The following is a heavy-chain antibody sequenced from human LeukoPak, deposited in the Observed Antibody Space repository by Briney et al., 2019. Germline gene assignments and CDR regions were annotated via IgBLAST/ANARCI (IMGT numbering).Heavy chain of an antibody. J-gene: IGHJ4*02. V-gene: IGHV3-30*02. CDR1: GFTFSSYG. Sequence: GGSLRLSCAASGFTFSSYGMHWVRQAPGKGLEWVAFIRYDGSNKYYADSVKGRFTISRDNSKNTLYLQMNSLRAEDTAVYYCAKDPNHHDSSGPDYWGQGTLVTVSS. CDR2: IRYDGSNK. D-gene: IGHD3-22*01. CDR3: AKDPNHHDSSGPDY.